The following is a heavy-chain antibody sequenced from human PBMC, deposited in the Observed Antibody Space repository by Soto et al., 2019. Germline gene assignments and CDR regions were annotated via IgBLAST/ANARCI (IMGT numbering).Heavy chain of an antibody. J-gene: IGHJ4*02. CDR1: GFTFSTYS. CDR3: ARGLGYCSGGSCYSDY. D-gene: IGHD2-15*01. CDR2: IRSSSSTI. Sequence: EVQLVESGGGLVQPGGSLRLSCAASGFTFSTYSMNWVRQAPGKGLEWVSYIRSSSSTIYYADSVKGRFTISRDNAKNSLYLQMNSLRDEDTAVYDCARGLGYCSGGSCYSDYWGQGTLVTVSS. V-gene: IGHV3-48*02.